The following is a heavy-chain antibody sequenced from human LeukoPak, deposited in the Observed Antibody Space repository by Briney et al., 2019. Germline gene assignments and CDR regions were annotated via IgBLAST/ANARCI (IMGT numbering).Heavy chain of an antibody. J-gene: IGHJ4*02. CDR2: ISSSSSYI. Sequence: GGSLRLSCAASGFTFSSYSMNWVRQAPGKGLEWVSSISSSSSYIYYADSVKGRFTISRDNAKNSLYLQMNSLRAEDTAGSYCAKFDRESTKFFPFDYWGQGTLVTVSS. CDR3: AKFDRESTKFFPFDY. D-gene: IGHD3-10*01. V-gene: IGHV3-21*01. CDR1: GFTFSSYS.